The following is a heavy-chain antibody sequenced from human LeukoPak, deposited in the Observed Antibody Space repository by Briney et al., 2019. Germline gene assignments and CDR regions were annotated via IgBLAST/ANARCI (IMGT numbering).Heavy chain of an antibody. CDR2: IGSAGDT. V-gene: IGHV3-13*01. CDR1: GFTFSSYD. D-gene: IGHD2-2*01. CDR3: AGPMGPAAIFGFDY. J-gene: IGHJ4*02. Sequence: RPGGSLRLSCAASGFTFSSYDMHWVRHDTGKGLEWVSVIGSAGDTYYADSVKGRFTISRDNAKKSLYLQMNSLRAEDTAVYYCAGPMGPAAIFGFDYWGQGTLVTVSS.